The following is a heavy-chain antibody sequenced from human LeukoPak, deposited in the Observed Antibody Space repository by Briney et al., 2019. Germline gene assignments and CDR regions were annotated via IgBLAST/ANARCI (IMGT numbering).Heavy chain of an antibody. V-gene: IGHV3-21*01. D-gene: IGHD3-10*01. CDR1: GFTFSSYS. CDR3: ARDRSGLAGILDAFDI. Sequence: GGSLRLSCAASGFTFSSYSMNWVRQAPGKGLEWVSSISSSSSYIYYADSVKGRFTISRDNAKNSLYLQMNSLRAEDTAVYYCARDRSGLAGILDAFDIWGQGTMVTVSS. J-gene: IGHJ3*02. CDR2: ISSSSSYI.